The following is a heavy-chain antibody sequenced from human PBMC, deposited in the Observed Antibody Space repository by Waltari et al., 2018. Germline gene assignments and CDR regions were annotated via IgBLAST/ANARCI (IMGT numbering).Heavy chain of an antibody. D-gene: IGHD6-13*01. Sequence: QVQLQQWGAGLLKPSETLSLTCAVYGGSFSGYYWSWIRQPPGKGLEWIGEINHSGSPNYNPSLKSRVTISVDTSKNQFSLKLSSVTAADTAVYYCACSSSFYFDPWGQGTLVTVSS. CDR3: ACSSSFYFDP. CDR1: GGSFSGYY. J-gene: IGHJ5*02. V-gene: IGHV4-34*01. CDR2: INHSGSP.